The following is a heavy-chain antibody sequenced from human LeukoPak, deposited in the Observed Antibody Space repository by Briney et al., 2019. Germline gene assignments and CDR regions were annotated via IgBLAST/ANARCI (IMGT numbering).Heavy chain of an antibody. J-gene: IGHJ4*02. Sequence: SETLSLTCAVSGGSISSGGYSWSWIRQPPGKGLEWIGYIYHSGSTYYNPSLKSRVTISVDRSKNQFSLKLSSVTAADTAVYYCTRARPYYYGSGSYYDYWGQGTLVTVSS. CDR3: TRARPYYYGSGSYYDY. CDR2: IYHSGST. CDR1: GGSISSGGYS. V-gene: IGHV4-30-2*01. D-gene: IGHD3-10*01.